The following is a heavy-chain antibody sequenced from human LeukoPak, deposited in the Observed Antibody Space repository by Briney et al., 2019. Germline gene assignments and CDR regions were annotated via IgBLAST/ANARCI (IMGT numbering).Heavy chain of an antibody. CDR1: SHSITNNYF. CDR3: VSHETPYYYIDV. CDR2: ISQRQIT. Sequence: KPSETLSLTCTVSSHSITNNYFGWIRQSPGKGLDGFGSISQRQITYYSPSLRSRVTVSRETSNKQFSLRLTSVTAGDTAIYYCVSHETPYYYIDVWGKGTPVTISS. J-gene: IGHJ6*03. V-gene: IGHV4-38-2*02.